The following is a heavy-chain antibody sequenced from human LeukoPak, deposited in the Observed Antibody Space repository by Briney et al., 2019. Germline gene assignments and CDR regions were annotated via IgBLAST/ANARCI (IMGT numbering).Heavy chain of an antibody. CDR3: ARDPGFRWYFEL. Sequence: SETLSLTCTVSGGSLSNYYWSWIRQPPGKGLEWIGHIYYSGSTDYNPSLKSRVTISVDASKNQFSLKLSSVTAAETAVYYCARDPGFRWYFELWGRGTLVTVSS. CDR2: IYYSGST. J-gene: IGHJ2*01. D-gene: IGHD3-10*01. V-gene: IGHV4-59*01. CDR1: GGSLSNYY.